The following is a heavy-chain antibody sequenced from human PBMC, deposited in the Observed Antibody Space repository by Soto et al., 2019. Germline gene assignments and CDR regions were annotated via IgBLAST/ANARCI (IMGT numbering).Heavy chain of an antibody. Sequence: NPSETLSLTCTVSGGSISSYYWSWIRQPPGKGLEWIGYIYYSGSTNYNPPFKSRVTISVDTSKNQFSLKLSSVTAADTAVYYCARGWSGYYFDYWGQGTLVTVSS. V-gene: IGHV4-59*01. CDR3: ARGWSGYYFDY. D-gene: IGHD3-10*01. J-gene: IGHJ4*02. CDR2: IYYSGST. CDR1: GGSISSYY.